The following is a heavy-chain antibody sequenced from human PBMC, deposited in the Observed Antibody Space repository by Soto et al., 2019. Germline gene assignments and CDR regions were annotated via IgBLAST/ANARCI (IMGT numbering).Heavy chain of an antibody. J-gene: IGHJ4*02. CDR3: ATRGTQGRWLEFADY. Sequence: QVQLLQSGAEVKRPGSSVKVSCEASGGTFSSLGFTWVRQAPGQGLEWMGGIIPISGRTTFAQKFQGRVTITADESTRATYMELTTLTSGDTAMYYCATRGTQGRWLEFADYWGQGTLVTVSS. CDR1: GGTFSSLG. V-gene: IGHV1-69*01. CDR2: IIPISGRT. D-gene: IGHD5-12*01.